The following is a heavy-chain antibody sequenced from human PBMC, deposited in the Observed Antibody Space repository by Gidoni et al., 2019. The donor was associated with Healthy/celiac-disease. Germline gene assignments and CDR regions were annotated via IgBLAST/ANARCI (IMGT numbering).Heavy chain of an antibody. CDR1: GFPFRSYA. CDR3: AKEMTYYYDSSGSFLDY. D-gene: IGHD3-22*01. CDR2: ISGSGGST. J-gene: IGHJ4*02. V-gene: IGHV3-23*01. Sequence: EVQLLESGGGLVQPGGSLRLSCAASGFPFRSYAMSWVRQAPGKGLEWVSAISGSGGSTYYADSVKGRFTISRDNSKNTLYLQMNSLRAEDTAVYYCAKEMTYYYDSSGSFLDYWGQGTLVTVSS.